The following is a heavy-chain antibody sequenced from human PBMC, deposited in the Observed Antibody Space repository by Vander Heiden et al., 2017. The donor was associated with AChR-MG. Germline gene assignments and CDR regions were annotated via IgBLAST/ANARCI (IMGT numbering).Heavy chain of an antibody. Sequence: EVQPVESGGGLIQPGAFLRPSCAASGFTVSRNYVGWVGAAPGKGLGWVPGIYSGGSTYYADSVKGRFTISRDNSKNTLYLQMNSLRAEDTAVYYCARDPSQGYGESDYWGQGTLVTVSS. CDR2: IYSGGST. CDR3: ARDPSQGYGESDY. CDR1: GFTVSRNY. V-gene: IGHV3-53*01. J-gene: IGHJ4*02. D-gene: IGHD4-17*01.